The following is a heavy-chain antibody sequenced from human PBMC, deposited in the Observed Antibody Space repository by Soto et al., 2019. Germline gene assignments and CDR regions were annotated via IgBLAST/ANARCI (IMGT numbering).Heavy chain of an antibody. Sequence: GGSLRLSCAASGFTFSSYAMHWVRQAPGKGLEWVAVISYDGSNKYYADSVKGRFTISRDNSKNTLYLQMNSLRAEDTAVYYCQLSGVATIELLGYWGQGTLVTVSS. CDR2: ISYDGSNK. CDR1: GFTFSSYA. D-gene: IGHD5-12*01. CDR3: QLSGVATIELLGY. V-gene: IGHV3-30-3*01. J-gene: IGHJ4*02.